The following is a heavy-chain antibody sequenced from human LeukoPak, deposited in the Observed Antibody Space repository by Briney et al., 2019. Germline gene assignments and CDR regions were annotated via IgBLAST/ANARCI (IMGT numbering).Heavy chain of an antibody. J-gene: IGHJ3*02. V-gene: IGHV4-59*01. CDR1: GGSISSYY. D-gene: IGHD1-14*01. Sequence: SETLSLTCTVSGGSISSYYWSWIRQPAGKGLEWIGYIYNSGSTNYNPSLNSRVTISADTSKNQFSLKLRSVTAADTAVYYCARNHAFDIWGQGTMVTVSS. CDR2: IYNSGST. CDR3: ARNHAFDI.